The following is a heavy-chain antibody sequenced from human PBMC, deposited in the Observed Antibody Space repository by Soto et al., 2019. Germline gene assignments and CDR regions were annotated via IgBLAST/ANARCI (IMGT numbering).Heavy chain of an antibody. CDR2: IYYSGST. CDR3: ARCVENYDFWSRSPYYYYMDV. D-gene: IGHD3-3*01. Sequence: SETMSLTCTVSGGSLSSYYWSWLRPPPGKGLEWIGYIYYSGSTNYNPSLKSRVTISVDTSKNQFSLKLSSVTAADTAVYYCARCVENYDFWSRSPYYYYMDVRGKGTTVTVSS. J-gene: IGHJ6*03. V-gene: IGHV4-59*01. CDR1: GGSLSSYY.